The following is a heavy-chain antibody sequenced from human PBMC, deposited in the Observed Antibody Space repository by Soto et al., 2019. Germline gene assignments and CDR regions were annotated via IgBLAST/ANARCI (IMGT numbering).Heavy chain of an antibody. J-gene: IGHJ5*02. Sequence: PSETLSLTCTVSGGSISSYYWSWIRQPPGKGLEWIGYIYYSGSTNYNPSVKSRVTISVDTSKKQFSLKLSSVTAADTAEYYYARASSLGWFDPWGQGTLVTVSS. V-gene: IGHV4-59*01. CDR3: ARASSLGWFDP. D-gene: IGHD6-13*01. CDR2: IYYSGST. CDR1: GGSISSYY.